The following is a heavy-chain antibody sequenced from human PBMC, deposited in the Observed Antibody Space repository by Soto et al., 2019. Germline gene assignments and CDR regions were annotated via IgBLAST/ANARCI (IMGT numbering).Heavy chain of an antibody. CDR1: GFTISSYY. CDR3: ARDPYQSTVTTYHY. CDR2: IYSGGST. Sequence: EVQLVESGGGLVQPEESLRLSCAASGFTISSYYMSWVRQAPGKGLEWVSLIYSGGSTYYADSVKDRFTISRDNSKNTLYLQMNSLRAEDTAVYYCARDPYQSTVTTYHYWGLGTLVTVSS. V-gene: IGHV3-66*01. D-gene: IGHD4-17*01. J-gene: IGHJ4*02.